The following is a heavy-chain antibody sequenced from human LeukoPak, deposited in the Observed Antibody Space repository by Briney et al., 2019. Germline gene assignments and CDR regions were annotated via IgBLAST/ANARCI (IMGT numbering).Heavy chain of an antibody. CDR3: AATLTVTTGSAHFAMDV. D-gene: IGHD4-17*01. Sequence: SVKVSCKASGFTFGTSAIQWVRQARGQRLEWIGWVVVGSVNTNYAEKFQGRVTITRDMSTTTAYLELRSLRSEDTAVYYCAATLTVTTGSAHFAMDVWGQGTTVTVSS. CDR2: VVVGSVNT. V-gene: IGHV1-58*02. CDR1: GFTFGTSA. J-gene: IGHJ6*02.